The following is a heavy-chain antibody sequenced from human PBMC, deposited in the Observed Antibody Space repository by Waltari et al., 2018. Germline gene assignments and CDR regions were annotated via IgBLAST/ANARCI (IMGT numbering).Heavy chain of an antibody. Sequence: EVQLVESGGGLVQPGGSLRLSCKASGFSFSTYWMSWVRQAPGKGREWVGRIREDGSDKYYVDSVKGRFTISRDNAKTSLYLQMNSLRAEDTAVYFCANSPVESGATGSVKPWGFDYWGQGNLVTVSS. CDR1: GFSFSTYW. D-gene: IGHD2-2*01. CDR2: IREDGSDK. V-gene: IGHV3-7*01. CDR3: ANSPVESGATGSVKPWGFDY. J-gene: IGHJ4*02.